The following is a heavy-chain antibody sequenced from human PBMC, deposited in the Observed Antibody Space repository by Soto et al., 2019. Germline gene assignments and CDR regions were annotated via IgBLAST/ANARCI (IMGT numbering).Heavy chain of an antibody. V-gene: IGHV4-34*01. D-gene: IGHD4-17*01. CDR3: ARSPGYGDYNMSWFDP. CDR2: INHSGST. J-gene: IGHJ5*02. Sequence: SETLSLTCAVYGGSFSGYYWSWIRQPPGKGLEWIGEINHSGSTNYNPSLKSRVTISVDTSKNQFSLKLSSVTAADTAVYYCARSPGYGDYNMSWFDPWGQGTLVTVSS. CDR1: GGSFSGYY.